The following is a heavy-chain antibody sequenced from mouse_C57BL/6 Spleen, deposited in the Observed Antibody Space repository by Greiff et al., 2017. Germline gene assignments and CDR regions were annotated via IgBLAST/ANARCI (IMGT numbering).Heavy chain of an antibody. CDR2: ISDGGSYT. D-gene: IGHD1-1*01. J-gene: IGHJ4*01. Sequence: EVMLVESGGGLVKPGGSLKLSCAASGFTFSSYAMSWVRQTPEKRLEWVATISDGGSYTYYPDNVKGRFTISRDNAKNNLYLQMSHLKSEDTAMYYCARDGDYYGSREYYYAMDYWGQGTSVTVSS. CDR3: ARDGDYYGSREYYYAMDY. CDR1: GFTFSSYA. V-gene: IGHV5-4*01.